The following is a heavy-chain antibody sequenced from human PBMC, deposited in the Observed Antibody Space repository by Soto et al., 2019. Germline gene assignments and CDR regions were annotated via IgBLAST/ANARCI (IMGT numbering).Heavy chain of an antibody. CDR1: GFTLTTYT. J-gene: IGHJ6*02. CDR2: ITRSRGHI. Sequence: GGSLRLSCEASGFTLTTYTMNWVRQASGKGLEWVSSITRSRGHIYYADSVKGRFTISRDNARNSLYLQMNSLRAEDTAVYYCVRERGLSSFYGMDVWGQGTTVTVSS. V-gene: IGHV3-21*01. D-gene: IGHD3-10*01. CDR3: VRERGLSSFYGMDV.